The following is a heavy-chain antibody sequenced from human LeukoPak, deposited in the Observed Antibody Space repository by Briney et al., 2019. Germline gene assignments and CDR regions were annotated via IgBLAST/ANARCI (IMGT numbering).Heavy chain of an antibody. V-gene: IGHV3-21*01. J-gene: IGHJ4*02. CDR2: ISGSSDYI. D-gene: IGHD2-21*01. Sequence: GGSLRLSCATSGFTFRNYGMNWVRQAPGKGLEWVSAISGSSDYIYYADSVKGRFTISRDNAKNSLYLQMNSLRPEDTAVYYCARGGAYCGGDCYDYWGQGTLVTVSS. CDR3: ARGGAYCGGDCYDY. CDR1: GFTFRNYG.